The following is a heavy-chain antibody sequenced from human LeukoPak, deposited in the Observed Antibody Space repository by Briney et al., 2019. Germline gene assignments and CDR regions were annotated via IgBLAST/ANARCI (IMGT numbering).Heavy chain of an antibody. CDR3: AKGRGWEASYYYYYMDV. CDR1: GFTFSSYW. D-gene: IGHD1-26*01. CDR2: IKQDGSEK. J-gene: IGHJ6*03. V-gene: IGHV3-7*01. Sequence: GGSLRRSCAASGFTFSSYWMSWVRQAPGKGLEWVANIKQDGSEKYYVDSVKGRFTISRDNAKNSLYLQMNSLRAEDTAVYYCAKGRGWEASYYYYYMDVWGKGTTVTISS.